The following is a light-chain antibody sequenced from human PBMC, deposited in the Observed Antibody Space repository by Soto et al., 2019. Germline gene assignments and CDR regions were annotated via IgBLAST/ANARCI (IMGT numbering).Light chain of an antibody. CDR2: GAS. Sequence: TALTQGTGTLSSSPGERATLSCRAIQSVSPNNLAWYQQRPGQAPRLLIYGASSRATGIPDRFSGSGSGTDFTLTISRLEPEDFAVYYCQQYSISPPITFGQGTRLEI. V-gene: IGKV3-20*01. CDR1: QSVSPNN. CDR3: QQYSISPPIT. J-gene: IGKJ5*01.